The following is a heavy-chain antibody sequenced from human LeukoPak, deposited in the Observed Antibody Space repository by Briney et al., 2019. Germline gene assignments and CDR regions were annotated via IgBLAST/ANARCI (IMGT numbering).Heavy chain of an antibody. CDR3: ATKGPRRGYFDY. J-gene: IGHJ4*02. V-gene: IGHV4-61*01. CDR1: GGSVSSDSYY. CDR2: IYYTGST. Sequence: SETLSLTCTVSGGSVSSDSYYWSWIRQPPGKGLEWIGYIYYTGSTNYNPSLKSRVTISVDMSKNQFSLKLTSVTAADTAVYYCATKGPRRGYFDYWGQGTLVTVSS.